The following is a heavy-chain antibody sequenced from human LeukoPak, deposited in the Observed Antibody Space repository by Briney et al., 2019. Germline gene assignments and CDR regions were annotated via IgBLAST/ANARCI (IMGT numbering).Heavy chain of an antibody. V-gene: IGHV4-34*01. CDR1: GGSFSGYY. CDR3: AGGPEVDTARVKAHRNFDY. D-gene: IGHD5-18*01. Sequence: SETLSLTCAVYGGSFSGYYWSWIRQPPGKGLEWIGGINHSGSTNYNPSLKSRVTISVDTSKNQFSLKLSSVTAADPAVYYCAGGPEVDTARVKAHRNFDYWGQGTLVTVSS. CDR2: INHSGST. J-gene: IGHJ4*02.